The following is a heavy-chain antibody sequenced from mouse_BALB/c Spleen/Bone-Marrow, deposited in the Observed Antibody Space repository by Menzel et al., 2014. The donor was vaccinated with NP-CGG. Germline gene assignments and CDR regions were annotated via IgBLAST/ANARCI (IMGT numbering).Heavy chain of an antibody. CDR1: GFTFSDYY. D-gene: IGHD2-3*01. CDR3: ARPLYDGYYVAY. CDR2: ISNGGGST. V-gene: IGHV5-12*02. J-gene: IGHJ3*01. Sequence: EVKLMESGGGLVQPGGSLKLSCATSGFTFSDYYMYWVRQTPEKRLEWVAYISNGGGSTYYPDTVKGRSTISRDNAKNTLYLQMSRLKSEDTAMYYCARPLYDGYYVAYWGQGTLVTVSA.